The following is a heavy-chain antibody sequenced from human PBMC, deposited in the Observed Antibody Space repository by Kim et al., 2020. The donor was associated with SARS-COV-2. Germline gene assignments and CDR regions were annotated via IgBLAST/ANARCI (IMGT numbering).Heavy chain of an antibody. V-gene: IGHV1-69*13. Sequence: SVKVSCKASGGTFSSYAISWVRQAPGQGLEWMGGIIPIFGTANYAQKFQGRVTITADESTSTAYMELSSLRSEDTAVYYCARDGPYSGYGTAFFDYWGQGTLVTVSS. CDR2: IIPIFGTA. J-gene: IGHJ4*02. CDR1: GGTFSSYA. D-gene: IGHD5-12*01. CDR3: ARDGPYSGYGTAFFDY.